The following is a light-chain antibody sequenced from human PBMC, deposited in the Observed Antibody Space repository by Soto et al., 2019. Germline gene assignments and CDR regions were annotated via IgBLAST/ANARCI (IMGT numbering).Light chain of an antibody. CDR1: SSNIGGGYN. Sequence: QSVLTQPPSVYGAPGQRVTISCAGSSSNIGGGYNIQWYQQLPGTAPKLLIYVNNNRPSGVPDRFSGSKSGTSASLAITGLQAEDEADYYCQTYDSTLSGPLFGGGTKLTVL. V-gene: IGLV1-40*01. CDR2: VNN. J-gene: IGLJ2*01. CDR3: QTYDSTLSGPL.